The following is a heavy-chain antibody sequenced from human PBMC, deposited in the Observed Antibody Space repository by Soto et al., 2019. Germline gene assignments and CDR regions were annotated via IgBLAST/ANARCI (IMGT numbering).Heavy chain of an antibody. CDR1: GGTFSSYA. CDR2: IIPIFGTA. Sequence: ASVKVSCKASGGTFSSYAISWVRQAPGQGLEWMGGIIPIFGTANYAQKFQGRVTITADESTSTAYMELSSLRSDDTAVYYCARVRGAAAPAALLDAFDIWGQGTMVSVSS. D-gene: IGHD3-10*01. CDR3: ARVRGAAAPAALLDAFDI. V-gene: IGHV1-69*13. J-gene: IGHJ3*02.